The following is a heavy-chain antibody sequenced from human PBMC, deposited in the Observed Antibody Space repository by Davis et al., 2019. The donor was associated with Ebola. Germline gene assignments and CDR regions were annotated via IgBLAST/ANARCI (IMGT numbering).Heavy chain of an antibody. CDR3: AKEYCSGVSCFPNNWFAP. CDR2: ISGSGGST. CDR1: GFTFDSYA. D-gene: IGHD2-8*02. V-gene: IGHV3-23*01. J-gene: IGHJ5*02. Sequence: PGGSLRLSCAASGFTFDSYAMSWVRQAPGKGLEWVSTISGSGGSTFYADSVKGRFTISRDNSKNTLYLQMNSLRAEDTAVYYCAKEYCSGVSCFPNNWFAPWGQGTLVTVSS.